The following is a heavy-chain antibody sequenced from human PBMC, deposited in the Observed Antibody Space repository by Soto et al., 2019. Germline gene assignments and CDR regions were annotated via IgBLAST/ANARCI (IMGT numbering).Heavy chain of an antibody. J-gene: IGHJ6*02. CDR2: IYYSGST. D-gene: IGHD1-26*01. CDR1: GGSISSSSYY. V-gene: IGHV4-39*01. CDR3: ASLVGATGYYGMDV. Sequence: SETLSLTCTVSGGSISSSSYYWGWIRQPPGKGLEWIGSIYYSGSTYYNPSLKSRVTISVDTSKNQFSLKLSSVTAADTAVYYCASLVGATGYYGMDVWGQCTTVT.